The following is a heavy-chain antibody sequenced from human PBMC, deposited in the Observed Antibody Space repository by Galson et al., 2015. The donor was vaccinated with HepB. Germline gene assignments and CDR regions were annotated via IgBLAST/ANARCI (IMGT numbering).Heavy chain of an antibody. D-gene: IGHD2-21*01. V-gene: IGHV4-31*03. CDR3: ARVSLAYCGGDCYLFDY. Sequence: TLSLTCTVSGGSISSGGYYWSWIRQHPGKGLEWIGCIYYSGSTYYNPSLKSRVTISVDTSKNQFSLKLSSVTAADTAVYYCARVSLAYCGGDCYLFDYWGQGTLVTVSS. CDR1: GGSISSGGYY. J-gene: IGHJ4*02. CDR2: IYYSGST.